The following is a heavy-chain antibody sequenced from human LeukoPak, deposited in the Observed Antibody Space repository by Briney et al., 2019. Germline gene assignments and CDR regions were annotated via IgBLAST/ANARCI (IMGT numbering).Heavy chain of an antibody. V-gene: IGHV3-48*03. CDR3: AELGITMIGGV. Sequence: GGSLRLSCAASGFTFSSYEMNWVRQAPGKGLEWVSYISTTGSSIYYADSVKGRFTISRDNVKNLLYLQMNSLRAEDTAVYYCAELGITMIGGVWGKGTTVTISS. CDR1: GFTFSSYE. CDR2: ISTTGSSI. J-gene: IGHJ6*04. D-gene: IGHD3-10*02.